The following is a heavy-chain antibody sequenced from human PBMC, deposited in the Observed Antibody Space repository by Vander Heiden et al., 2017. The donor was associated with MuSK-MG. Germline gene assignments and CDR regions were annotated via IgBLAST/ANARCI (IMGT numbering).Heavy chain of an antibody. CDR2: IDWDDDK. Sequence: QVTLRESGPALVKPTQTLTLTCTFSGFSVSTSGMCVSWIRQPPGKALEWLARIDWDDDKYYSTSLKTRLTISKDTSKNQVVLTMTNMDTVDTATYYCARYNTGIYVNAFDIWGQGTVVTVSS. D-gene: IGHD1-26*01. J-gene: IGHJ3*02. CDR3: ARYNTGIYVNAFDI. V-gene: IGHV2-70*15. CDR1: GFSVSTSGMC.